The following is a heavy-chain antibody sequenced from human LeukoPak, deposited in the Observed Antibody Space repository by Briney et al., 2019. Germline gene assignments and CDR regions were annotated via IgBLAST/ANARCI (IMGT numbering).Heavy chain of an antibody. CDR1: GYTFTSYG. Sequence: GASVKVSCKASGYTFTSYGISWVRQAPGQGLEWMGWINGYNGNTNYAQKLQGRVTMTTDTSTSTAYMELRSLRSDDTAVYYCARDLSYSSGWQRGVFDYWGQGTLVTVSS. CDR3: ARDLSYSSGWQRGVFDY. V-gene: IGHV1-18*01. J-gene: IGHJ4*02. D-gene: IGHD6-19*01. CDR2: INGYNGNT.